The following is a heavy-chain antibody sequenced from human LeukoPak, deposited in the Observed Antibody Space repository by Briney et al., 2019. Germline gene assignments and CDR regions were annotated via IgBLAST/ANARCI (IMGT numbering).Heavy chain of an antibody. CDR1: GYSFTSYW. J-gene: IGHJ4*02. CDR2: IYPGDSDT. Sequence: PGESLKISCKGSGYSFTSYWIGWVRQMPGKGLEWMGIIYPGDSDTRYSPSFQGQVTISADKSISTAYLQWSSLKASDTAMYYCARSLVEMATIEGFGYWGQGTLVPVSS. D-gene: IGHD5-24*01. V-gene: IGHV5-51*01. CDR3: ARSLVEMATIEGFGY.